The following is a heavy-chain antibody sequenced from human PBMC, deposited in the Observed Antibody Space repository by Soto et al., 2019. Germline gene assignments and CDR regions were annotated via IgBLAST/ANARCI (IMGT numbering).Heavy chain of an antibody. Sequence: GASVRVSRKPSGYMFTTYGISWVRQAPGQGLEWIAWISAYNGNKKYAQKFQGRVTMTTDTSTTTVSMELRNLTSDDTGTYFCARTGGGMAARPLEYWGQGTLVTVSS. CDR2: ISAYNGNK. D-gene: IGHD6-6*01. J-gene: IGHJ4*02. V-gene: IGHV1-18*04. CDR3: ARTGGGMAARPLEY. CDR1: GYMFTTYG.